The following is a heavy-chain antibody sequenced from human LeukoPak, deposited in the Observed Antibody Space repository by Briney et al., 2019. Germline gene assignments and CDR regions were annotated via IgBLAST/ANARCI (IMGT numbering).Heavy chain of an antibody. J-gene: IGHJ6*02. V-gene: IGHV3-66*01. Sequence: GGSLRLSCAASGFTVSINYMSWVRQAPGKGLEWVSVIYSGGSTYYADSVKGRFTISRDNSKNTLYLQMNSLRAEDTAVYYCARDLGSIRFLEWLLYAHYYYGMDVWGQGTTVTVSS. CDR1: GFTVSINY. CDR3: ARDLGSIRFLEWLLYAHYYYGMDV. D-gene: IGHD3-3*01. CDR2: IYSGGST.